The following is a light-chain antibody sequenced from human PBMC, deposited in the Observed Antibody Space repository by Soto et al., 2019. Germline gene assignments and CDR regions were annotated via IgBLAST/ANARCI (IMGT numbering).Light chain of an antibody. Sequence: QSALTQPPSASASLGASVTLTCTLSSGYSNYKVDWYQQRPGKGPRFVMRVGTGGIVGSKGDGIPDRFSVLGSGLNRYLTIKNIQEEDESDYHCGADHGSGSNCVYVFGTGTKLTVL. V-gene: IGLV9-49*01. J-gene: IGLJ1*01. CDR2: VGTGGIVG. CDR1: SGYSNYK. CDR3: GADHGSGSNCVYV.